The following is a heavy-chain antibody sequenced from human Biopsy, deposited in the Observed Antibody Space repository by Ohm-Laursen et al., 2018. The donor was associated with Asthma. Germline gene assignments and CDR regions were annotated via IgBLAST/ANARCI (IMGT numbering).Heavy chain of an antibody. Sequence: SLRLSCSASGFTFSSYAMHWVRQAPGKGLEWVAVISYDGSNKYYADSVKGRFTISRDNAKNSLYLQMNSLRAEDTAVYYCTRREYSDSRISPLDPWGHGTMVTVSS. CDR3: TRREYSDSRISPLDP. D-gene: IGHD3-22*01. CDR2: ISYDGSNK. CDR1: GFTFSSYA. J-gene: IGHJ3*01. V-gene: IGHV3-30-3*01.